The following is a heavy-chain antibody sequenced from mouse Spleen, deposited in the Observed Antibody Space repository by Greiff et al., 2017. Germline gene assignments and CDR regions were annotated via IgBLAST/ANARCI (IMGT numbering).Heavy chain of an antibody. Sequence: EVMLVESGGGLVKPGGSLKLSCAASGFTFSSYAMSWVRQTPEKRLEWVASISSGGSTYYPDSVKGRFTISRDNARNILYLQMSSLRSEDTAMYYCARDPIYYGNYGFAYWGQGTLVTVSA. CDR2: ISSGGST. CDR3: ARDPIYYGNYGFAY. J-gene: IGHJ3*01. CDR1: GFTFSSYA. D-gene: IGHD2-1*01. V-gene: IGHV5-6-5*01.